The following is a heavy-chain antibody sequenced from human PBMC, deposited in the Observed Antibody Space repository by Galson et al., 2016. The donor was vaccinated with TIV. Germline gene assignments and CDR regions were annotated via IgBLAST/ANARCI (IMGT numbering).Heavy chain of an antibody. CDR1: GYTFTSYD. CDR2: MNTNSGNT. V-gene: IGHV1-8*02. Sequence: SVKASCKASGYTFTSYDINWVRQATGQGLEWMGWMNTNSGNTGYAQKFRGRVTMTRNTSVRTAYMELSSLSSEDTAVYYCARSGDYGDYWGQGTLVTVSS. J-gene: IGHJ4*02. CDR3: ARSGDYGDY. D-gene: IGHD4-17*01.